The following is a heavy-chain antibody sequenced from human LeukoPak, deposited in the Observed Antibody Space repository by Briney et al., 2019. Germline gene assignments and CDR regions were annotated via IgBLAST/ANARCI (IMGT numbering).Heavy chain of an antibody. J-gene: IGHJ4*02. CDR1: GFIFSNFW. CDR3: ARIFEYTSIYYFDY. Sequence: GGSLRLSCTASGFIFSNFWMSWVRQAPGKGLEWVANIKQDGSDKYYVDSVKGRFTLSRDNAKSSLYLQMNSLRAEDTAVYYCARIFEYTSIYYFDYGGQGTLVAVSS. CDR2: IKQDGSDK. D-gene: IGHD6-6*01. V-gene: IGHV3-7*01.